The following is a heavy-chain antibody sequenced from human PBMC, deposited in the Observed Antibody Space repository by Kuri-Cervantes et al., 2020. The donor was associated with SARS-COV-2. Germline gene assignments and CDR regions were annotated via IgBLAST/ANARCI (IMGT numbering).Heavy chain of an antibody. CDR2: IIPIFAKA. Sequence: SVKVSCKATGGTFSSYAISWVRQAPGQGLEWMGGIIPIFAKANYAQKFQGRVTITADQSTSTAYMELSSLRSEDTAVYYCARGPGLSDSRGYYYFYWGQGTLVTVSS. CDR1: GGTFSSYA. CDR3: ARGPGLSDSRGYYYFY. D-gene: IGHD3-22*01. V-gene: IGHV1-69*13. J-gene: IGHJ4*02.